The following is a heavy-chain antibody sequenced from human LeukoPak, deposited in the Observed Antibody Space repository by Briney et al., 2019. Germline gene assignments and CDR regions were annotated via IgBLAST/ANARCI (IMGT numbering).Heavy chain of an antibody. D-gene: IGHD2-21*02. J-gene: IGHJ4*02. CDR1: GGSISSSSYY. CDR3: ARNPFPYCGGDGPVDY. V-gene: IGHV4-39*07. CDR2: IYYSGST. Sequence: SETLSLTCTVSGGSISSSSYYWGWIRQPPGKGLEWIGSIYYSGSTYYNPSLKSRLTISVDTSKDQFSLKLSSVTAADTAVYYCARNPFPYCGGDGPVDYWGQGTLVTVSS.